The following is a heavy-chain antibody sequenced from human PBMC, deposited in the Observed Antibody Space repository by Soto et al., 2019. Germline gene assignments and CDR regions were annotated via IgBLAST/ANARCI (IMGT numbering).Heavy chain of an antibody. CDR3: ARSVVGEGVFDY. V-gene: IGHV3-72*01. D-gene: IGHD2-21*01. Sequence: EVQLVESGGGLVQPGGSLTLTCAASGFILSDDYMDWVRQVPGKGLEWVARSRSKAYGQTTEYAASVKGRFIISRNDSKSSLYLQRSSMITEDTAVYFCARSVVGEGVFDYWGQGTLGTVSS. CDR2: SRSKAYGQTT. CDR1: GFILSDDY. J-gene: IGHJ4*02.